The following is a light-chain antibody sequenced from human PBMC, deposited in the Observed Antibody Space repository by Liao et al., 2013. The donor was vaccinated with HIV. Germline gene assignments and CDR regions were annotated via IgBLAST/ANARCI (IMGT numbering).Light chain of an antibody. CDR2: KDS. V-gene: IGLV3-25*02. J-gene: IGLJ2*01. CDR1: ALPKQY. Sequence: SYELTQPPSVSVSPGQTARITCSGDALPKQYAYWYQQKPGQAPVLLIYKDSERPSGIPERFSGSNSGSTATLTISRVEAGDEADYYCQVWDRSSDVRVFGGGTKLTVL. CDR3: QVWDRSSDVRV.